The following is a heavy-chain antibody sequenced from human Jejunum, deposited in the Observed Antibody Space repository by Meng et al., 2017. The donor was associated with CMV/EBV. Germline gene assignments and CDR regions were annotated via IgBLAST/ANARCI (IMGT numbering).Heavy chain of an antibody. J-gene: IGHJ1*01. V-gene: IGHV3-21*01. Sequence: EVQLVESGGXLVKPGXPLRLSXGXSGFTFSSYTMNWVRQAPGKGLEWVSSISPGSNYIYYTDSVRGRFTISRDNAKNSLYLQMNSLRAEDTAVYYCARGYYYDTSGYYVEYFQHWGQGTLVTVSS. CDR1: GFTFSSYT. CDR2: ISPGSNYI. CDR3: ARGYYYDTSGYYVEYFQH. D-gene: IGHD3-22*01.